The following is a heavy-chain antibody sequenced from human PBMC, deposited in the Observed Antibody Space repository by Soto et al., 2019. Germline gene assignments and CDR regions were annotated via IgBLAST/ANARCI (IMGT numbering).Heavy chain of an antibody. J-gene: IGHJ4*02. CDR1: GFTFSSYA. Sequence: GGSLRLSCAASGFTFSSYAMSWVRQAPGKGLEWVSAISGSGGSTYYADSVKGRFTISRDNSKNTLYLQMNSLRAEDTAVYYCAKGTGYCSGGSCYLYFDYWGQGTLVTVSS. CDR2: ISGSGGST. V-gene: IGHV3-23*01. D-gene: IGHD2-15*01. CDR3: AKGTGYCSGGSCYLYFDY.